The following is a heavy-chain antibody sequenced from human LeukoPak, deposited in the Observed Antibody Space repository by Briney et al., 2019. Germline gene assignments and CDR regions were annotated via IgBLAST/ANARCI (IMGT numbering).Heavy chain of an antibody. CDR2: ISAYNGNT. CDR1: GYTFTRYG. D-gene: IGHD1-26*01. J-gene: IGHJ3*02. V-gene: IGHV1-18*01. CDR3: ARGVVGATISVPEDAFDI. Sequence: ASVKVSCKASGYTFTRYGISWVRQAPGQGLEWMGWISAYNGNTNYAQKLQGRVTMTTDTSTSTAYMELRSLRSDDTAVYYCARGVVGATISVPEDAFDIWGQGTMVTVSS.